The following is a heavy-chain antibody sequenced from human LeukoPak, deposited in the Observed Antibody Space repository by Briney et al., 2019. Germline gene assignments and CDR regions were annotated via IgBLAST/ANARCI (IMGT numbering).Heavy chain of an antibody. J-gene: IGHJ5*02. CDR3: AKEGWLS. V-gene: IGHV3-23*01. CDR1: GFTLSNNI. Sequence: GGSLRLSCAASGFTLSNNIMSWVRQAPGKGLEWVSTIHGDGTIFYADSLKGRFTISRDNSRNTLYLQMNSLRVEDSALYYCAKEGWLSWGQGTLVIVSS. D-gene: IGHD5-24*01. CDR2: IHGDGTI.